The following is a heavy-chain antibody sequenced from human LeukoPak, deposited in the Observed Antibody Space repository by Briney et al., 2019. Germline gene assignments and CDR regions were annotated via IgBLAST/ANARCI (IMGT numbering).Heavy chain of an antibody. CDR1: GFTFSSYS. J-gene: IGHJ6*03. D-gene: IGHD2-8*01. CDR2: ISSSSTI. CDR3: AKDRCSNGVGCYYYYMDV. Sequence: GGSLRLSCAASGFTFSSYSMNWVRQAPGKGLEWVSYISSSSTIYYADSVKGRFSISRDSSKNILYLQMNSLRAEDTAVYYCAKDRCSNGVGCYYYYMDVWGKGTTVTISS. V-gene: IGHV3-48*01.